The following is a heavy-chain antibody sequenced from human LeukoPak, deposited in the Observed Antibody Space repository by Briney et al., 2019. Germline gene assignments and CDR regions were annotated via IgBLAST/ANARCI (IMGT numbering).Heavy chain of an antibody. Sequence: GGSLRLSCAASGFTVSSNYMSWVRQAPGKGLEWVSVIYSGGSTYYADSVKGRFTISRDNSKNTLYRQMSSLRAEDTAVYYCARDLVTMSYYYGMDVWGQGTTVTVSS. D-gene: IGHD4/OR15-4a*01. CDR2: IYSGGST. CDR3: ARDLVTMSYYYGMDV. V-gene: IGHV3-53*01. CDR1: GFTVSSNY. J-gene: IGHJ6*02.